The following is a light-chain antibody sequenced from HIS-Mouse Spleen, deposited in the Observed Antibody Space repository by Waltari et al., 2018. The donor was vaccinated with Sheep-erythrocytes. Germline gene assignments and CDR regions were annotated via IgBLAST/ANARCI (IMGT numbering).Light chain of an antibody. V-gene: IGLV2-11*01. CDR3: CSYAGSYNHV. Sequence: QSARTQPRSLSGSPGQSVTISCTGTTSDVGVFNYASWYQQHPGKAPKLMIYDVSKRPSGVPDRFSGSKSGNTASLTISGLQAEDEADYYCCSYAGSYNHVFATGTKVTVL. CDR2: DVS. CDR1: TSDVGVFNY. J-gene: IGLJ1*01.